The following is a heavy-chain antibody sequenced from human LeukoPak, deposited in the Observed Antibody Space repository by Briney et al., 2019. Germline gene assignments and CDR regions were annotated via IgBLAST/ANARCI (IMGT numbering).Heavy chain of an antibody. V-gene: IGHV4-59*01. D-gene: IGHD4-17*01. CDR2: IYYSGST. Sequence: KASETLSLTCTVSGGSISSYYWNWIRQPPGKGLEWIGYIYYSGSTNYNPSLKSRVTISVDTSKNQFSLKLTSVTAADTAMYYCARTRDYGVYPTTYFDCWGQGTLVTVSS. CDR1: GGSISSYY. CDR3: ARTRDYGVYPTTYFDC. J-gene: IGHJ4*02.